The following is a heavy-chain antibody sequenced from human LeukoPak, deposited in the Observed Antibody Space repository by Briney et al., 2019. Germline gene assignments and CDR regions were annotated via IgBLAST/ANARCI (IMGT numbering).Heavy chain of an antibody. V-gene: IGHV3-7*01. CDR1: GFTFSSYW. CDR3: ARDSFETDIDY. J-gene: IGHJ4*02. D-gene: IGHD1-14*01. Sequence: GGSLRLSCAVSGFTFSSYWMSWVRQAPGKGLEWVGNIKEDGSEKYYVDSVKGRFTISRDNAKNSLYLQMNSLRAEDTAVYYCARDSFETDIDYWGQGALVTVSS. CDR2: IKEDGSEK.